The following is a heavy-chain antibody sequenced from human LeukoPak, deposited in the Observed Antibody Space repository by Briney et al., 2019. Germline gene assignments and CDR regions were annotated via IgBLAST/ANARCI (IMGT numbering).Heavy chain of an antibody. V-gene: IGHV3-30-3*01. D-gene: IGHD3-10*01. CDR3: AKDVRFGEFRDAFDI. J-gene: IGHJ3*02. Sequence: PGRSLRLSCAASGFTFSSYAMHWVRQAPGKGLEWVAVISYDGSNKYYADSVKGRFTIPRDNSKNTLYLQMNSLRAEDTAVYYCAKDVRFGEFRDAFDIWGQGTMVTVSS. CDR1: GFTFSSYA. CDR2: ISYDGSNK.